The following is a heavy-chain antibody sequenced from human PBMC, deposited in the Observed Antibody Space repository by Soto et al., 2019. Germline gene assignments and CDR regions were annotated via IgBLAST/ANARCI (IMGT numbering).Heavy chain of an antibody. CDR3: ARAPPLASAGDYYFDS. V-gene: IGHV4-59*01. CDR1: GGSLLSYY. D-gene: IGHD6-13*01. Sequence: SETLSLTCSVSGGSLLSYYWTWIWQPPGKGLEWIGHVYYSGSTSYNPSLNSRVTISIDRSKMQFSLSLNSVTTADTAMFYCARAPPLASAGDYYFDSWGQGILVTVSS. J-gene: IGHJ4*02. CDR2: VYYSGST.